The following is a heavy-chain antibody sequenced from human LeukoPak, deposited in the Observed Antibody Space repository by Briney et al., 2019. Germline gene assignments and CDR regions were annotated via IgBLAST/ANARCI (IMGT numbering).Heavy chain of an antibody. J-gene: IGHJ4*02. CDR3: PRRYFDLGNYYFDY. CDR1: GVSIRSTSYY. Sequence: PSETLSLTCTVSGVSIRSTSYYWGWIRQPPGKGLEWIGSIYFSGNTYYNPSLKSRVTISVDTSKNQFSMKLSSVAAADTAVYYCPRRYFDLGNYYFDYWGQGTLVTVSS. V-gene: IGHV4-39*01. D-gene: IGHD3-9*01. CDR2: IYFSGNT.